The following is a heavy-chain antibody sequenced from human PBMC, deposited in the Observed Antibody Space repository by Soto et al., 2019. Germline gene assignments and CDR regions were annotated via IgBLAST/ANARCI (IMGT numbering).Heavy chain of an antibody. D-gene: IGHD4-17*01. V-gene: IGHV4-59*01. CDR3: ARTPYGGLSTKYYFDY. J-gene: IGHJ4*02. CDR1: GGSINSYY. CDR2: VHYSGTA. Sequence: QVQLQESGPGLVKPSETLSLTCAVSGGSINSYYWSWIRQPPGKGLEWIGYVHYSGTANYNPSLNRRVTISVDASKNHFSLMLSSVTAADTAMYFCARTPYGGLSTKYYFDYWGQGTLVTVSS.